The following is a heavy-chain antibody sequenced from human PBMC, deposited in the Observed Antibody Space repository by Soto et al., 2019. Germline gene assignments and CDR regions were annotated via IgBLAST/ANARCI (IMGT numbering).Heavy chain of an antibody. CDR2: IYYSGST. J-gene: IGHJ6*02. Sequence: SETLSLTCTVSGGSISSSSYYWGWIRQPPGKGLEWIGSIYYSGSTYYNPSLKSRVTISVDTSKNQFSLKLSSVTAADTAVYYCARRPPIAHYYYYYGMDVWGQGTTVTVSS. D-gene: IGHD6-13*01. CDR3: ARRPPIAHYYYYYGMDV. V-gene: IGHV4-39*01. CDR1: GGSISSSSYY.